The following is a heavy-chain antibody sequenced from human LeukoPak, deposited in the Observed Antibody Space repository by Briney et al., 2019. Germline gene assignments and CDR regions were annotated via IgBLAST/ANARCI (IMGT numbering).Heavy chain of an antibody. V-gene: IGHV4-39*01. J-gene: IGHJ4*02. CDR1: GGSISSSSYY. CDR3: ATLGIGGYSGYSYYDSSGYLDY. Sequence: PSETLSLTCTVSGGSISSSSYYWGWIRQPPGKGLEWIGSIYYSGSTYHNPSLKSRVTISVDTSKNQFSLKLSSVTAADTAVYYCATLGIGGYSGYSYYDSSGYLDYWGQGTLVTVSS. D-gene: IGHD3-22*01. CDR2: IYYSGST.